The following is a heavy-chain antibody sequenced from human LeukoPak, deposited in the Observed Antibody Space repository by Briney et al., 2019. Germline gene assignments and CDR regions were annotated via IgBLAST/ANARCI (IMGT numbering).Heavy chain of an antibody. V-gene: IGHV4-39*01. CDR1: GGSISSSSYY. CDR2: VYYSGSA. CDR3: ARRSSSPHTLIDY. D-gene: IGHD6-6*01. J-gene: IGHJ4*02. Sequence: SETLPLTCTVSGGSISSSSYYWGWIRQPPGKGLEWIGSVYYSGSAYYNPSPKSRVTISEDTSKNQFSLKLSSVTAADTAVYFCARRSSSPHTLIDYWGQGSLVTVSS.